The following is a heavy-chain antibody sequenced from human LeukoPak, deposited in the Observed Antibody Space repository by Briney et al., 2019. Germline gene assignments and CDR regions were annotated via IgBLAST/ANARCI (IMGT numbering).Heavy chain of an antibody. CDR2: IYYRGST. J-gene: IGHJ6*04. CDR3: ARAGVLWFGELWEV. CDR1: GGSISSYC. D-gene: IGHD3-10*01. Sequence: PSETLSLTCTVSGGSISSYCWSWIRQPPGKGLEWVGNIYYRGSTNYNPSLKGRVTISVDTSKNQFSLKLSSVTAADTAVYYSARAGVLWFGELWEVWGTGTTVTASS. V-gene: IGHV4-59*12.